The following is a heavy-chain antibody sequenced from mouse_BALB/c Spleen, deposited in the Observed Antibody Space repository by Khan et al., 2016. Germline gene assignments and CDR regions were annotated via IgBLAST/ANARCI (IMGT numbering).Heavy chain of an antibody. CDR3: ARDLNWYFDV. Sequence: EVELVESGGGLVKPGGSLKLSCAASGFTFSDYYMYWVRQTPEKRLEWVATISDGGSYTSYPDSVKGRFTISRDNAKNNLYLQMSSLKAEDTAMYYCARDLNWYFDVWGAGTTVTVSS. V-gene: IGHV5-4*02. CDR1: GFTFSDYY. J-gene: IGHJ1*01. CDR2: ISDGGSYT.